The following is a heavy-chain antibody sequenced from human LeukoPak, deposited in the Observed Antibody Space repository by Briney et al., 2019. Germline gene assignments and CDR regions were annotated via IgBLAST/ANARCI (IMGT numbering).Heavy chain of an antibody. CDR3: ARHQYYYDSSGYSD. D-gene: IGHD3-22*01. V-gene: IGHV3-21*01. Sequence: GGSLRLSCVASGFTFSSYNMNWVRQAPGKGLEWVSCISDRSNYIYYADSVKGRFTISRDNAKNSLYLQMNSLRAEDTAVYYCARHQYYYDSSGYSDWGQGTLVTVSS. CDR2: ISDRSNYI. J-gene: IGHJ4*02. CDR1: GFTFSSYN.